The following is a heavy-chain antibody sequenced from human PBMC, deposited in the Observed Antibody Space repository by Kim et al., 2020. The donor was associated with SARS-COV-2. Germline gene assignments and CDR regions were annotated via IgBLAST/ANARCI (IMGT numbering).Heavy chain of an antibody. CDR3: ARILAAADDAFDI. V-gene: IGHV4-30-2*04. D-gene: IGHD6-13*01. J-gene: IGHJ3*02. Sequence: YTPSLKGRVTISVDTSKNQFSLNLSSVTAADTAVFYCARILAAADDAFDIWGQGTMVTVSS.